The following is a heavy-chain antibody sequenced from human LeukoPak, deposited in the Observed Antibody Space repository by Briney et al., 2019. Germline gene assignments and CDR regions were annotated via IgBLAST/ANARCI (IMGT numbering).Heavy chain of an antibody. CDR1: GFTFSSNS. D-gene: IGHD3-3*01. V-gene: IGHV3-23*01. J-gene: IGHJ6*02. CDR2: ISGSGGRT. Sequence: PGGSLRLSCAASGFTFSSNSMSWVRQAPGKGLEWVSAISGSGGRTYYADSVKGQFTISRDNSKNTLYLQMNSLRAEETAVYYCAKDRENDFWSGYLPYYYGMDVWGQGTTVTVSS. CDR3: AKDRENDFWSGYLPYYYGMDV.